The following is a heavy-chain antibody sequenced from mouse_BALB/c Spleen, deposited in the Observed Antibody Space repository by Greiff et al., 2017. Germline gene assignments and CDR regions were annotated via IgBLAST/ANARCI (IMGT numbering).Heavy chain of an antibody. CDR3: ARWLRLGYYAMDY. CDR1: GFNIKDTY. D-gene: IGHD2-2*01. J-gene: IGHJ4*01. V-gene: IGHV14-3*02. CDR2: IDPANGNT. Sequence: EVQLHQSGAELVKPGASVKLSCTASGFNIKDTYMHWVKQRPEQGLEWIGRIDPANGNTKYDPKFQGKATITADTSSNTAYLQLSSLTSEDTAVYYCARWLRLGYYAMDYWGQGTSVTVSS.